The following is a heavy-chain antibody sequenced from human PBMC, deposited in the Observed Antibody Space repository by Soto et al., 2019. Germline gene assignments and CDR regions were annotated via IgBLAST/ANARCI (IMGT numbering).Heavy chain of an antibody. V-gene: IGHV1-69*12. Sequence: QVQLVQSGAEVKKPGSSVKVSCKASGGTFSSYAISWVRQAPGQGLEWMGGIIPIFGTADYAQKFQGRVTITADESTSTAYVELGSLRSEDTAVYSCAKNPEIYYYGMDVWGQGTTVTVSS. J-gene: IGHJ6*02. CDR2: IIPIFGTA. CDR3: AKNPEIYYYGMDV. CDR1: GGTFSSYA.